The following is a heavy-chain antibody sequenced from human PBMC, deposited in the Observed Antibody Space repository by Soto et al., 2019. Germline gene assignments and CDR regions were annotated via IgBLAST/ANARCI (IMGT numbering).Heavy chain of an antibody. V-gene: IGHV4-34*01. CDR1: GGSFSGYY. CDR2: INHSGST. D-gene: IGHD3-10*01. J-gene: IGHJ4*02. Sequence: ETLSLTCAVYGGSFSGYYWSWIRQPPGKGLEWIGEINHSGSTNYNPSLKNQVTISVDTSKNQFALKLSSVTAAETAVYYCSREGGQAYYYGGSGYGPCNYWGRGTRVIVS. CDR3: SREGGQAYYYGGSGYGPCNY.